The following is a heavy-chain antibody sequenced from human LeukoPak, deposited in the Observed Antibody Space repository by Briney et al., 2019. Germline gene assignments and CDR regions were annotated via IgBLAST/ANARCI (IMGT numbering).Heavy chain of an antibody. CDR2: IYYSGST. CDR3: ARVDSTNWYEYRGYFDY. D-gene: IGHD6-13*01. CDR1: GGSISSYY. Sequence: PSETLSLTCSVSGGSISSYYWSWIRQPPGKGLEWIGYIYYSGSTNYNPSLKSRVTISVDTSKNQFSLRLSSVTAADTAVYYCARVDSTNWYEYRGYFDYWGQGTLVTVSS. V-gene: IGHV4-59*01. J-gene: IGHJ4*02.